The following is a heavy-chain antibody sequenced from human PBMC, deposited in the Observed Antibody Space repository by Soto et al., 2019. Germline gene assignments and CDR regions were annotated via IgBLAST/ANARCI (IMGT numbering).Heavy chain of an antibody. CDR3: ARVSSSSINWFDP. CDR1: GGSFTTNTYY. CDR2: IFYSGNT. Sequence: SETLSLTCTVSGGSFTTNTYYWGWIRQSPGKGLEWIGNIFYSGNTYYNPSLKSRVTISVDTSTNQFSLKVTSVTAADTAVYYCARVSSSSINWFDPWGQGTPVTVSS. J-gene: IGHJ5*02. V-gene: IGHV4-39*01. D-gene: IGHD6-6*01.